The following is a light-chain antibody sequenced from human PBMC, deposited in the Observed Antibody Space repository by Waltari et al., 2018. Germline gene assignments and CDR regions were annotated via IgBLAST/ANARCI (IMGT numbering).Light chain of an antibody. CDR3: QQYDDWPLT. CDR2: RAS. V-gene: IGKV3-15*01. CDR1: QSISDN. Sequence: EIVMTQSPATLSVSPGERATFSCRASQSISDNLAWYQQKPGQPPRLLIFRASTRATGIPARFSGSGSGTEFTLTISSLQSEDFAVYYCQQYDDWPLTFGPGTKVDF. J-gene: IGKJ3*01.